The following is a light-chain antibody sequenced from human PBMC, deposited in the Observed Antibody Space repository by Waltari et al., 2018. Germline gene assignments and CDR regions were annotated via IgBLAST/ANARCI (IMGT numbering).Light chain of an antibody. J-gene: IGLJ3*02. Sequence: QSVLTQPPSVSGTPGQRVTISCSGSPSNIGNNPVNWYQQFPGTAPKVLIYDDNQRPWGVPDRLSVSKSGPSASLVISGLQSDDEADYYCAARDDSLNVWVFGGGTKVTVL. V-gene: IGLV1-44*01. CDR3: AARDDSLNVWV. CDR2: DDN. CDR1: PSNIGNNP.